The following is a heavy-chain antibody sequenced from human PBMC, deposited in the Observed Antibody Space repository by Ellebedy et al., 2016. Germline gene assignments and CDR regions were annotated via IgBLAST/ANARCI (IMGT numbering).Heavy chain of an antibody. CDR2: IKEDGRQT. CDR3: ARDRRYFDL. Sequence: GESLKISCVASGFTFSNFWMAWVRQAPGKGLEWVGNIKEDGRQTYYVDSLKGRFTISRDNARNSLFLQMNSLRVEDTAVYYCARDRRYFDLWGRGTLVTVSS. J-gene: IGHJ2*01. CDR1: GFTFSNFW. V-gene: IGHV3-7*03.